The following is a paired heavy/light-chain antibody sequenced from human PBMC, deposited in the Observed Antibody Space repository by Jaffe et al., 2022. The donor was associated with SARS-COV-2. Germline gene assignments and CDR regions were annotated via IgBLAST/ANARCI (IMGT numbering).Light chain of an antibody. Sequence: QSALTQPASVSGSPGQSITISCTGTSSDVGGYSYVSWYQHHPGKAPKLMIYDVTNRPSGVSNRFSGSKSGSTASLTISGLQAEDEADYYCTSYASSSTVVFGGGTKLTVL. CDR1: SSDVGGYSY. CDR3: TSYASSSTVV. CDR2: DVT. J-gene: IGLJ2*01. V-gene: IGLV2-14*03.
Heavy chain of an antibody. CDR2: ISGSGGTT. V-gene: IGHV3-23*01. Sequence: EVQLLESGGGLVQPGGSLRLSCAASGFTFSTYAMNWVRQAPGKGLEWVSSISGSGGTTHYADSVKGRFTISRDNSKNTLYLQMNSLRAEDTAVYYCAKSGPCNSCYLAFYYYGMDVWGQGTTVTVSS. D-gene: IGHD2-2*01. J-gene: IGHJ6*02. CDR3: AKSGPCNSCYLAFYYYGMDV. CDR1: GFTFSTYA.